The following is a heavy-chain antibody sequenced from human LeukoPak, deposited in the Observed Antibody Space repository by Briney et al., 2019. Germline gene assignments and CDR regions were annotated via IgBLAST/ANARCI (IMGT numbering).Heavy chain of an antibody. Sequence: PGGSLRLSCAASGLTFSDYYLTWIRQAPGKRLEWVSYISSSSSDTNYADSVRGRFTISRDNANKSLYLQMNSLRDEDTAVYYCARVGATWYFQHWGQGALVTVSS. V-gene: IGHV3-11*06. D-gene: IGHD1-26*01. J-gene: IGHJ1*01. CDR3: ARVGATWYFQH. CDR1: GLTFSDYY. CDR2: ISSSSSDT.